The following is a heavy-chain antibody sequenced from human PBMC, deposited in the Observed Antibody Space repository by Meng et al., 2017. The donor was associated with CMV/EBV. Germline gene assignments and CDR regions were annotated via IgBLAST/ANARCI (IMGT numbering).Heavy chain of an antibody. J-gene: IGHJ3*02. CDR3: AKDWGRYSGHGDAFDI. D-gene: IGHD5-12*01. V-gene: IGHV3-30*02. CDR1: GFTFSSYG. CDR2: TRYDASKK. Sequence: GESLKISCAASGFTFSSYGMGWVRQAPGKGLEWAAFTRYDASKKYYVDSMKGRFTISRDNSKNTLYLQMNSLRAEDTAVYHCAKDWGRYSGHGDAFDIWGQGTMVTVSS.